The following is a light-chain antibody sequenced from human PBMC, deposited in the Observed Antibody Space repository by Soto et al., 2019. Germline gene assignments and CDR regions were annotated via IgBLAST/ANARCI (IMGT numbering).Light chain of an antibody. CDR3: SSCTSSSTYV. Sequence: QSALTQPASVSGSPGQSITISCTGTSSDVGGYNYVSWYQQHPGKAPKLMIYDVSNRPSGVSNRFSGSKSGNTASLTISGLQAADEADYYCSSCTSSSTYVFGTGTKLTVL. CDR2: DVS. V-gene: IGLV2-14*01. J-gene: IGLJ1*01. CDR1: SSDVGGYNY.